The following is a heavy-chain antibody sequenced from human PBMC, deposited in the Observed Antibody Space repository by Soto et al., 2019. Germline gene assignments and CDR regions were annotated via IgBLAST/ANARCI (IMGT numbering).Heavy chain of an antibody. CDR1: GFTFSSYA. V-gene: IGHV3-23*01. CDR2: ISGSGGST. J-gene: IGHJ3*01. CDR3: AKSGNVEPYSSSWYGVGAFDL. Sequence: EVQLLESGGGLVQPGGSLRLSCAASGFTFSSYAMSWVRQAPGKGLEWVLAISGSGGSTYYADSVKGRFTISRDNSKNTLHLQMNSLRAEDTAVYYCAKSGNVEPYSSSWYGVGAFDLWGQGTMVTVSS. D-gene: IGHD6-13*01.